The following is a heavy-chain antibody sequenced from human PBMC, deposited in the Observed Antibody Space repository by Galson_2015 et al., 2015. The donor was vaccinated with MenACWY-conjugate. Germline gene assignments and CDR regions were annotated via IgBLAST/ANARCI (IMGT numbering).Heavy chain of an antibody. Sequence: SLRLSCAASGFTFSDYYMSWIRRTPGKGLEWLSYISRSSTSTVYADSLEGRFTISRDNAQNSLFLQMNDLRLEDTAVYYCARGYATAWYDGPYFFDSWGQGTLVTVSS. V-gene: IGHV3-11*06. CDR3: ARGYATAWYDGPYFFDS. D-gene: IGHD1-1*01. J-gene: IGHJ4*02. CDR2: ISRSSTST. CDR1: GFTFSDYY.